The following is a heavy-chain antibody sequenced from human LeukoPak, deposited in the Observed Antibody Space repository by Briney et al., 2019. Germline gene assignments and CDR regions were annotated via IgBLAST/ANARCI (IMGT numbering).Heavy chain of an antibody. V-gene: IGHV1-2*02. J-gene: IGHJ3*02. CDR3: ATIEYSSSSRAFDI. Sequence: GASVKVSCKASGYTFTGYYMHWVRQAPGQGLEWMGWINPNSGGTNYAQKFQGRVTMTRDTSISTAYMELSSLRSEDTAVYYCATIEYSSSSRAFDIWGQGTMVTVSS. CDR1: GYTFTGYY. D-gene: IGHD6-6*01. CDR2: INPNSGGT.